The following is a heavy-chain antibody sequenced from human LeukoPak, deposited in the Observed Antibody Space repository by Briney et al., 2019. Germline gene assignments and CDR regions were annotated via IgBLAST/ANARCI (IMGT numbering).Heavy chain of an antibody. J-gene: IGHJ3*02. CDR1: GGSISSGGYY. CDR3: ARYCSGGSCYLAFDI. V-gene: IGHV4-31*03. Sequence: PQTLSLTCTVSGGSISSGGYYWSWIRQHPGKGLEWIGYIYYSGSTYYNPSLKSRVTISVDTSKNQFSLKLSSVTAADTAVYYCARYCSGGSCYLAFDIWGQGTMVTVSS. D-gene: IGHD2-15*01. CDR2: IYYSGST.